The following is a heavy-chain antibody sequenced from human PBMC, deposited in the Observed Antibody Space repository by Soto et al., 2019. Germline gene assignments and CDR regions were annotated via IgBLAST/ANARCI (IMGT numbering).Heavy chain of an antibody. D-gene: IGHD6-6*01. CDR1: GYRFTSYW. CDR2: IDPSDSYT. V-gene: IGHV5-10-1*01. J-gene: IGHJ6*02. Sequence: SLKVSSKGPGYRFTSYWISWVRQMPGNALEWMGRIDPSDSYTNYIPSFQGHVTISADKSISTAYLQWSSLKASDTAMYYCARRKSSSALYYGMDVWGQRPRGTVSS. CDR3: ARRKSSSALYYGMDV.